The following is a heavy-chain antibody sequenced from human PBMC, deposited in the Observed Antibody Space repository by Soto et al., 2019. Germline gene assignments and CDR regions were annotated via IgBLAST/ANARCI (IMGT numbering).Heavy chain of an antibody. CDR1: GFTFSSYA. J-gene: IGHJ6*02. CDR3: ARVAAAPAAMEGMDV. V-gene: IGHV3-30-3*01. Sequence: QVQLVESGGGVVQPGRSLRLSCAASGFTFSSYAMHWVRQAPGKGLEWVAVISYDGSNKYYADSVKGRFTISRDNSKNTLYLQMNSLRAEDTAVYYCARVAAAPAAMEGMDVWGQGTTVTVSS. CDR2: ISYDGSNK. D-gene: IGHD2-2*01.